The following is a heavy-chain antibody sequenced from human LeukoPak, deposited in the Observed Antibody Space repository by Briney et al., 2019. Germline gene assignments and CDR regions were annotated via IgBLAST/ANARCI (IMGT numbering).Heavy chain of an antibody. D-gene: IGHD3-22*01. CDR2: IYYSGST. J-gene: IGHJ4*02. CDR1: GGSISSYY. Sequence: SETLSLTCTVSGGSISSYYWSWIRQPPGKGLEWIGYIYYSGSTNYNPSLKSRVTISVDTSKNQFSLKLSSVTAADTAVYYCARLNRLNYYDSSGFDYWGQGTLVTVSS. CDR3: ARLNRLNYYDSSGFDY. V-gene: IGHV4-59*12.